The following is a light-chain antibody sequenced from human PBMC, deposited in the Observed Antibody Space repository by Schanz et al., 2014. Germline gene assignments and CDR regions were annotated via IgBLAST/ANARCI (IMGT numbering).Light chain of an antibody. V-gene: IGLV1-51*01. CDR2: DND. J-gene: IGLJ2*01. CDR3: GTWDSSLSFVL. Sequence: QSVLTQPPSVSAAPGQKVTISCSGSTSNIGNNFVSWYQQLPGAAPKLLIYDNDKRPSGIPDRFSASKSGTSAILAITGLQTGDEGDYYCGTWDSSLSFVLFGGGTKLTVL. CDR1: TSNIGNNF.